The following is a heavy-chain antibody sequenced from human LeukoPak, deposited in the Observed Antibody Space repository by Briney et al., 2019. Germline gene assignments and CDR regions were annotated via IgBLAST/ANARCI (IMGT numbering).Heavy chain of an antibody. D-gene: IGHD4/OR15-4a*01. CDR3: AKQFLGAK. J-gene: IGHJ4*02. CDR2: INAVDANT. Sequence: PGGSLRLSCAASGFIFSSLAMTWVRQAPGKGLEWVSTINAVDANTYYADSVKGRFTVSRDNSRNTLYLQMNSLRAEDTAVYYCAKQFLGAKWGQGTLVIVSP. V-gene: IGHV3-23*01. CDR1: GFIFSSLA.